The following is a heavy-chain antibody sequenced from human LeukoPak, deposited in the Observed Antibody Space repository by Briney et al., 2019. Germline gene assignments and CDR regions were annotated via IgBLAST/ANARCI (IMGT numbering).Heavy chain of an antibody. CDR2: IYHRGST. Sequence: PSETLSLTCAVSGDSITTSNWWNWVRQPPGKGLEWIGKIYHRGSTNYNPSLKSRVTMSVDKSKNQFSLNLTSVTAADTAVYYCATSRDGYNHFDYWGQGILVTVS. J-gene: IGHJ4*02. CDR1: GDSITTSNW. D-gene: IGHD5-24*01. V-gene: IGHV4-4*02. CDR3: ATSRDGYNHFDY.